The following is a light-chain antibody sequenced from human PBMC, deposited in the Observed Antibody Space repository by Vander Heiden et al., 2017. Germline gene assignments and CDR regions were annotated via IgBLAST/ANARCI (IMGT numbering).Light chain of an antibody. CDR3: AADASSSMV. J-gene: IGLJ3*02. CDR1: SSDVGNYNR. Sequence: QSALTQPASVSGSPGQSITISFTGTSSDVGNYNRVSWYQQHPGNVPKVMIYEVGKRTAGGSNRFSGSKSGNTASLTISGLQAEDEDDYYCAADASSSMVFGGGTKLTVL. V-gene: IGLV2-23*02. CDR2: EVG.